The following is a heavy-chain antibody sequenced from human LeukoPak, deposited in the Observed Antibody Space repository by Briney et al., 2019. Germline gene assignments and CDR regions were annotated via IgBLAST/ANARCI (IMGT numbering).Heavy chain of an antibody. CDR3: AKDLGWELPAEAY. CDR1: GFTFEKYV. Sequence: PGGSLRLSCVASGFTFEKYVMNWVRQATGKGLEWLATIYGSGVSISYADSVKGRFTISRDNSKNTLYLQMNSLRAEDTAMYFCAKDLGWELPAEAYWGQGILVTVSS. CDR2: IYGSGVSI. V-gene: IGHV3-23*01. J-gene: IGHJ4*02. D-gene: IGHD1-26*01.